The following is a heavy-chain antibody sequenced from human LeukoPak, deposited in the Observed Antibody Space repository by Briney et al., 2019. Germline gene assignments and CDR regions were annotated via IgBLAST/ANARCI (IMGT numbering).Heavy chain of an antibody. J-gene: IGHJ4*02. CDR1: GFTFSSYW. D-gene: IGHD3-22*01. CDR2: INSDGSST. Sequence: PGGSLTLSCAASGFTFSSYWMHWVRQAPAKGLVWVSRINSDGSSTSYADSVKGRFTISRDNAKNTLYLQMNSPRAEDTAVYYCARGEYYYDSKGLDYWGQGTLVTVSS. V-gene: IGHV3-74*01. CDR3: ARGEYYYDSKGLDY.